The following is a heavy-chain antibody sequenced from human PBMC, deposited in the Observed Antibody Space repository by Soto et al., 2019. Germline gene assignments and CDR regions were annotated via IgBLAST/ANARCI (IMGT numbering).Heavy chain of an antibody. V-gene: IGHV1-18*01. D-gene: IGHD3-3*01. CDR3: ARVQGFWSGMSAFDI. CDR2: ISAYNGNT. CDR1: GYTFTSYG. Sequence: GASVKVSCKASGYTFTSYGISWVRQAPGQGLEWMGWISAYNGNTNCAQKLQGRVTMTTDTSTSTAYMELRSMRSDDTALYYCARVQGFWSGMSAFDIWGQGTMVTVSS. J-gene: IGHJ3*02.